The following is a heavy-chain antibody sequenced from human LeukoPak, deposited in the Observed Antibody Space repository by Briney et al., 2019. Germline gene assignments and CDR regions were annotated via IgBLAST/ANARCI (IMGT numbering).Heavy chain of an antibody. J-gene: IGHJ4*02. Sequence: NPSQTLSLTCTVSGGSISSGDYYWSWIRQPPGKGLEWFGYIYYSGSTYYNPSLKSRVTISVDTSKNQFSLKLSSVTAADTAVYYCARGAYYDFWFDYWGQGTLVTVSS. CDR2: IYYSGST. V-gene: IGHV4-30-4*08. CDR1: GGSISSGDYY. CDR3: ARGAYYDFWFDY. D-gene: IGHD3-3*01.